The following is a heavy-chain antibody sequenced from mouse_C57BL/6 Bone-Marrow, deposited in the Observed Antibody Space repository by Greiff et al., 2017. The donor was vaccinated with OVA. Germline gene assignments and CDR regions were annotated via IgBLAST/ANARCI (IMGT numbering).Heavy chain of an antibody. V-gene: IGHV5-9-1*02. CDR3: TREGNYYGSRDFDV. D-gene: IGHD1-1*01. J-gene: IGHJ1*03. CDR2: ISSGGDYI. CDR1: GFTFSSYA. Sequence: EVQVVESGEGLVKPGGSLKLSCAASGFTFSSYAMSWVRQTPEKRLEWVAYISSGGDYIYYADTVKGRFTISRDNARNTLYLKKSSLKSEDTARYYCTREGNYYGSRDFDVWGTGTTVTVSS.